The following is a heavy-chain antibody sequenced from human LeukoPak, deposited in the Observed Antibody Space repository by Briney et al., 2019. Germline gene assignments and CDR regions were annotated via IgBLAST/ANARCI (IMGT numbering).Heavy chain of an antibody. CDR2: IDPSDSYT. CDR3: ARLSNPYCSGGTCSPTPFDS. J-gene: IGHJ4*02. Sequence: HGESLKISCQTSGYTFTNYWITWVCQMPGKGLEWMGRIDPSDSYTNYRPSFEGHVTFSTDKSTATVYLQWSSLEASDTAIYYCARLSNPYCSGGTCSPTPFDSWGQGTLVTVSS. D-gene: IGHD2-15*01. CDR1: GYTFTNYW. V-gene: IGHV5-10-1*01.